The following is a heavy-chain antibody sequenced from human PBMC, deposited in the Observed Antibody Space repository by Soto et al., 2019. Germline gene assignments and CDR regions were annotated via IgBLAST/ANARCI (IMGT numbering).Heavy chain of an antibody. D-gene: IGHD5-12*01. Sequence: PLALTCAISGDSVSSNIAAWNWIRQSPSRGHEWLGRTYYRSKWYNDYAVSVKSRITINPDTSKNQFSLQLNSVTPEDTAVYYCASAGWLGRLYYVMDVWGQGSPVTVS. J-gene: IGHJ6*02. V-gene: IGHV6-1*01. CDR2: TYYRSKWYN. CDR1: GDSVSSNIAA. CDR3: ASAGWLGRLYYVMDV.